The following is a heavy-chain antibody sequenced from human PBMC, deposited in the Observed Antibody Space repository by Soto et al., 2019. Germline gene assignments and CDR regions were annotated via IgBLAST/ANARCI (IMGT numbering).Heavy chain of an antibody. J-gene: IGHJ6*02. D-gene: IGHD2-2*01. CDR2: ISGSGGST. Sequence: PGGSLRLSCAASGSTFSSYAMSWVRQAPGKGLEWVSAISGSGGSTYYADSVKGRFTISRDNSKNTLYLQMNSLRAEDTAVYYCARDPNLGYCSSTSCYSPYYYGMDVWGQGTTVTVSS. V-gene: IGHV3-23*01. CDR3: ARDPNLGYCSSTSCYSPYYYGMDV. CDR1: GSTFSSYA.